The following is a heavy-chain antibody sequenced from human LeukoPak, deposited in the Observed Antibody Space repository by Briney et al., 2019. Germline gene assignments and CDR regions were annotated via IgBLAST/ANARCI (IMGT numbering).Heavy chain of an antibody. Sequence: GSVKVSCKASGYTFTSYGISWVRQAPGQGLEWMGWISAYSVNTNDAQKLQGRVTMTTDTSTSTAYMELRSLRSDDTALYYCARDFGGYDSGDFDYWGQGTLVTVSS. J-gene: IGHJ4*02. V-gene: IGHV1-18*01. D-gene: IGHD3-22*01. CDR3: ARDFGGYDSGDFDY. CDR2: ISAYSVNT. CDR1: GYTFTSYG.